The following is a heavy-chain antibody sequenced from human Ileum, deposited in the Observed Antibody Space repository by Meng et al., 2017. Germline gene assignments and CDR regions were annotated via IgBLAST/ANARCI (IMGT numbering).Heavy chain of an antibody. V-gene: IGHV3-7*01. D-gene: IGHD2-2*01. Sequence: GESLKISCVASGFSFSNYWMMWVRQAPEKGLEWVAHIKEDGSETYYVDSVKGRFTISRDNARNSLFLQMNSLRAEDPALYYCARDAMRGGDSDYWGQGTLVTVSS. CDR3: ARDAMRGGDSDY. CDR1: GFSFSNYW. CDR2: IKEDGSET. J-gene: IGHJ4*02.